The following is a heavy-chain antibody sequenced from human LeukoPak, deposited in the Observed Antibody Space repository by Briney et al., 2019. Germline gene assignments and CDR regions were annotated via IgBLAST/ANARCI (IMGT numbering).Heavy chain of an antibody. CDR3: ARDMKLLWFGESLGEYGMDV. V-gene: IGHV3-7*03. CDR1: GFTFSSYW. J-gene: IGHJ6*04. CDR2: IKQDGSEK. D-gene: IGHD3-10*01. Sequence: GGSLRLSCAASGFTFSSYWMSWVRQAPGKGLEWVANIKQDGSEKYYVDSVKGRFTISRDNAKNSLYLQMNSLRAEDTAVYYCARDMKLLWFGESLGEYGMDVWGKGTTVTVSS.